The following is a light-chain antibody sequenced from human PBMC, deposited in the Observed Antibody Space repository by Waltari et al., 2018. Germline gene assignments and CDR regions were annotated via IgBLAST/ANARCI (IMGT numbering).Light chain of an antibody. V-gene: IGLV3-19*01. CDR2: DKN. CDR1: SLRSYY. Sequence: SSELTQDPAVSVAMGQTVRITCQGDSLRSYYASWYQQRPGQAPILVIYDKNNRPSGVQCRFSGSSSHKTGSLTIAGAQAEGEASYYCHSRDASGVAGSFGGGTKLTVL. CDR3: HSRDASGVAGS. J-gene: IGLJ2*01.